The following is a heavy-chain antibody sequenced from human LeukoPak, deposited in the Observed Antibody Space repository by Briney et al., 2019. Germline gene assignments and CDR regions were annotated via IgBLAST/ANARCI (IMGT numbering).Heavy chain of an antibody. CDR2: INPNSGGT. D-gene: IGHD4-11*01. Sequence: GASVKVSCKASGYTLTGYYMHWVRQAPGQGLEWMGWINPNSGGTNYAQKFQGRVTMTRDTSISTAYMELSRLRSDDTAVYYCARSHGGYSNYGFDYWGQGTLVTVSS. V-gene: IGHV1-2*02. J-gene: IGHJ4*02. CDR3: ARSHGGYSNYGFDY. CDR1: GYTLTGYY.